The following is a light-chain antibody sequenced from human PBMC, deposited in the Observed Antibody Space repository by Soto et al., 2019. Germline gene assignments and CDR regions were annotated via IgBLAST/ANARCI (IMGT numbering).Light chain of an antibody. CDR3: KSYAGSNTYV. CDR2: EDN. CDR1: SSDVGSYNL. V-gene: IGLV2-23*01. Sequence: QSVLTQPASVSGSPGQSITISCTGTSSDVGSYNLVSWYQHHPGKAPKFIIYEDNKRPSGVSNRFSGSKSGNTASLTISGLQAEDEADYFCKSYAGSNTYVFGSGTKVTVL. J-gene: IGLJ1*01.